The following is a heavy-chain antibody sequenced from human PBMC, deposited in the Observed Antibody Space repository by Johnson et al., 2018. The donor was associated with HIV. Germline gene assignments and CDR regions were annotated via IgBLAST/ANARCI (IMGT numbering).Heavy chain of an antibody. D-gene: IGHD3-10*01. CDR3: AKDLSSQLLWFIRDGFDV. V-gene: IGHV3-74*01. CDR1: GFTFSNAW. J-gene: IGHJ3*01. CDR2: INTDGSAT. Sequence: EVQLVESGGGVVQPGRSLRLSCAASGFTFSNAWMTWVRQAPGKGLEWVGRINTDGSATTYADSVRGRFTISRDNAKNTLYLQMNSLRAEDTAVYYCAKDLSSQLLWFIRDGFDVWGQGTMVTVSS.